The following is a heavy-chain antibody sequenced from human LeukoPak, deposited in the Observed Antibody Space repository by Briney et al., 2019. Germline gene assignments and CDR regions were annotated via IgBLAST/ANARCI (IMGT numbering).Heavy chain of an antibody. Sequence: GGSLRLSCAASGFTFSSYSMNWVRQAPGKGLEWVSYISGRSSTIYYADSVKGRFTISRDNAMNTLYLQMNSLRAEDSALYYCTRDMQGSRLYLVGSQNDWGQGTLVTVSS. V-gene: IGHV3-48*04. D-gene: IGHD1-26*01. J-gene: IGHJ4*02. CDR2: ISGRSSTI. CDR3: TRDMQGSRLYLVGSQND. CDR1: GFTFSSYS.